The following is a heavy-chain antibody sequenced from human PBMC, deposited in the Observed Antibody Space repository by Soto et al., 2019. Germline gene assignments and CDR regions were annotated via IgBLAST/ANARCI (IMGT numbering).Heavy chain of an antibody. V-gene: IGHV3-33*01. CDR2: IWYDGSNK. CDR3: ARDFENRVATIRSYYYYYMDV. J-gene: IGHJ6*03. CDR1: GFTFSSYG. D-gene: IGHD5-12*01. Sequence: QVQLVESGGGVVQPGRSLRLSCAASGFTFSSYGMHWVRQAPGTGLEWVAVIWYDGSNKYYADSVKGRFTISRDNSKNTLYLQMNSLRAEDTAVYYCARDFENRVATIRSYYYYYMDVWGKGTTVTVSS.